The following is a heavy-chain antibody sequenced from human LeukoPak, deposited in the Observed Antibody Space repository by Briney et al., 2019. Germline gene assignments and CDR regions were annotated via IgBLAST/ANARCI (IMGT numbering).Heavy chain of an antibody. D-gene: IGHD4-17*01. Sequence: GGSLRLSCAASGFTFDDYAMHWVRQAPGKGLEWVSGISWNSGSIGYADSVKGRFTISRDNAKNSLYLQMNSLRAEDTALYYCAKVNSRGDYPSYFDYWGQGTLVTVSS. J-gene: IGHJ4*02. CDR3: AKVNSRGDYPSYFDY. V-gene: IGHV3-9*01. CDR2: ISWNSGSI. CDR1: GFTFDDYA.